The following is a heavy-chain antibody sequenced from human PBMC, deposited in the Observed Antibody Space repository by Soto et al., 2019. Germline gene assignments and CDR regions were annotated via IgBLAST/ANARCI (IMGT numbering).Heavy chain of an antibody. Sequence: SETLSLTCAVYGGSFSGYYWSWIRQPPGKGLEWIGEINHSGCTNYNPSLKSRVTISVDTSKNQFSLKLSSVTAADTAVYYCARGRIAAAGRAFFDYWGQGTLVTVSS. D-gene: IGHD6-13*01. CDR1: GGSFSGYY. V-gene: IGHV4-34*01. CDR2: INHSGCT. CDR3: ARGRIAAAGRAFFDY. J-gene: IGHJ4*02.